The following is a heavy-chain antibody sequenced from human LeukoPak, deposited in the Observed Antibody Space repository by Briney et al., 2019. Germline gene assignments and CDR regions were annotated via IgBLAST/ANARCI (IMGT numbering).Heavy chain of an antibody. CDR3: ARRRKTYYYYYGMDV. CDR2: INHSGST. Sequence: SETLSLTCAVYGGSFSGYYWSWIRQPPRKGLEWIGEINHSGSTNYNPSLKSRVTISVDTSKNQFSLKLSSVTAADTAVYYHARRRKTYYYYYGMDVWGQGTTVTVSS. CDR1: GGSFSGYY. V-gene: IGHV4-34*01. J-gene: IGHJ6*02.